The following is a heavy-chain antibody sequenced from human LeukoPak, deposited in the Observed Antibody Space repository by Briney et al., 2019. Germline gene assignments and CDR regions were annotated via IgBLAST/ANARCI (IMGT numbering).Heavy chain of an antibody. CDR1: GFALSNYR. V-gene: IGHV3-48*01. Sequence: GGSLRLSCGASGFALSNYRMHWVRQAPGKGLEWVSFINVDSTTIYYADSVRGRFTISRDNSKNTLYLQMNSLRAEDTAVYYCAKDNRRAHYFDYWGQGTLVTVSS. CDR2: INVDSTTI. J-gene: IGHJ4*02. CDR3: AKDNRRAHYFDY.